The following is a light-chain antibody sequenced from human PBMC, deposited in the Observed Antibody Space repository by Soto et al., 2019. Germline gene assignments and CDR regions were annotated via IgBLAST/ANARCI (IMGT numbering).Light chain of an antibody. V-gene: IGKV3-11*01. CDR3: QQRSYWPPLALT. CDR2: DVS. CDR1: LGVSDY. J-gene: IGKJ4*01. Sequence: EIVLTQSPATLSLSPGERATLSCRASLGVSDYLAWYQQKPGQAPRLLIYDVSNRATGIPARFSGSGSGTDFTLTINSLEPEDFAVYYCQQRSYWPPLALTFGGGTKVEVK.